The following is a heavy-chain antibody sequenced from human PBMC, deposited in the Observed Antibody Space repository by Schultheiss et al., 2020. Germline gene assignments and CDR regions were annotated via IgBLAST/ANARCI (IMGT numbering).Heavy chain of an antibody. V-gene: IGHV4-59*12. Sequence: SQTLSLTCTVSGGSISSYYWSWIRQPPGKGLEWIGYIYYSGNTNYNPSLKSRVTISVDTSKNQFSLKLSSVTAADTAVYYCARGRYNWNPWAYWGQGTLVTVSS. CDR3: ARGRYNWNPWAY. CDR2: IYYSGNT. J-gene: IGHJ4*02. CDR1: GGSISSYY. D-gene: IGHD1-20*01.